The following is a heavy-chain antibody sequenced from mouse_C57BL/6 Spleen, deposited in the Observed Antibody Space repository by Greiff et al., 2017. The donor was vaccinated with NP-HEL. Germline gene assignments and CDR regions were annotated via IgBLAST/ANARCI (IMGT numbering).Heavy chain of an antibody. J-gene: IGHJ1*03. V-gene: IGHV1-85*01. D-gene: IGHD1-1*01. CDR2: IYPRGGST. CDR1: GYTFTSYD. CDR3: AREYGSSFDWYFDV. Sequence: QVQLKESGPELVKPGASVKLSCKASGYTFTSYDINWVKQRPGQGLEWIGWIYPRGGSTKYNEKFKGKATLTVDTSSSTAYMELHSLTSEDSAVYFCAREYGSSFDWYFDVWGTGTTVTVSS.